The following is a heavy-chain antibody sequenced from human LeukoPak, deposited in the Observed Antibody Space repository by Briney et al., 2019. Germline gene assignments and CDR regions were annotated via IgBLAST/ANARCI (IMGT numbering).Heavy chain of an antibody. Sequence: GGSLRLSCAASGFMFSSFAMHWVRKAPAKGLEWVAMVSYDGSSTCAADSVKGRFTVSRDNSKNTLYLQMSSLRPEDTAMFYCARDGRGGDYGIPLLDYWGQGTLVTVSS. V-gene: IGHV3-30-3*01. J-gene: IGHJ4*02. CDR2: VSYDGSST. CDR1: GFMFSSFA. CDR3: ARDGRGGDYGIPLLDY. D-gene: IGHD4-17*01.